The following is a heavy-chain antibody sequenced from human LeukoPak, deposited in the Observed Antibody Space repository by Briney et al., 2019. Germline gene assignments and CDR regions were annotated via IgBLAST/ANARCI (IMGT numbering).Heavy chain of an antibody. Sequence: ASVKVSCKASGYTFTSYGVSWVRQAPGQGLEWMGWINVYDGNTKYGQNLQGRVTMTTDTSTSTAYMELRSLGSDDTAVYYCARDSAYCSGDSCNYYYGMDVWGQGTTVTVSS. J-gene: IGHJ6*02. D-gene: IGHD2-15*01. CDR2: INVYDGNT. CDR3: ARDSAYCSGDSCNYYYGMDV. CDR1: GYTFTSYG. V-gene: IGHV1-18*01.